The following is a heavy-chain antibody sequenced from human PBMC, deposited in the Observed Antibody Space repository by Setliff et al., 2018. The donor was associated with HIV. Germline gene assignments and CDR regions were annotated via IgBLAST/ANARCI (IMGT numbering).Heavy chain of an antibody. Sequence: NPSDTLSLTCTVSGGSMDSDSYSWTWLRHPAGKGPELLGHIYVGGSVIYNPSLASRVTISMVPSKNQFSLDPSSVTAAGTAKYYCARAKTIGVSAVFFDPGGKGRPVTVSS. CDR3: ARAKTIGVSAVFFDP. D-gene: IGHD3-3*01. CDR2: IYVGGSV. J-gene: IGHJ5*02. CDR1: GGSMDSDSYS. V-gene: IGHV4-61*09.